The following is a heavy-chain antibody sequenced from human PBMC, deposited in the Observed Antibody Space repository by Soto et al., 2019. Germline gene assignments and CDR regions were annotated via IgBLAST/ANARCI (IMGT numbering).Heavy chain of an antibody. CDR3: ARESCSSTSCYAIGAFDI. D-gene: IGHD2-2*01. J-gene: IGHJ3*02. V-gene: IGHV3-48*01. CDR2: ISSSSSTI. CDR1: GVTFSSYS. Sequence: GGSLRLSCAASGVTFSSYSMNWIRQAPGKGLEWVSYISSSSSTIYYADSVKGRFTISRDNAKNSLYLQMNSLRAEDTAVYYCARESCSSTSCYAIGAFDIWGQGTMVTVSS.